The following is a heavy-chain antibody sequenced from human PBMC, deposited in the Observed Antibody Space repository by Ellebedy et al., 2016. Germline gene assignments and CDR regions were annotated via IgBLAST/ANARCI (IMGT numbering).Heavy chain of an antibody. CDR2: INHSGST. V-gene: IGHV4-34*01. D-gene: IGHD1-1*01. Sequence: SETLSLXXAVYGGSFSGYYWSWIRQPPGKGLEWIGEINHSGSTNYNPSLKSRVTISVDTSKNQFSLQLNSVTPEDTAVYYCAKQGYPNPNWPSPWGQGTLVTVSP. CDR1: GGSFSGYY. CDR3: AKQGYPNPNWPSP. J-gene: IGHJ5*02.